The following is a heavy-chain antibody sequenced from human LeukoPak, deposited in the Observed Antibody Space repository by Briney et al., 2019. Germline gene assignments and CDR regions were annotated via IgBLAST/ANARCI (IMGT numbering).Heavy chain of an antibody. D-gene: IGHD3-22*01. CDR3: ARENYYGSSGYPGSLDY. CDR2: IYYSGST. J-gene: IGHJ4*02. CDR1: GASISGYY. Sequence: SETLSLTCTVSGASISGYYWSWIRQPPGKGLEWVGYIYYSGSTNYNPSLESRVTISVDTSKNQFSLKLSSVTAADTAVYYCARENYYGSSGYPGSLDYWGQGTLVTVSS. V-gene: IGHV4-59*01.